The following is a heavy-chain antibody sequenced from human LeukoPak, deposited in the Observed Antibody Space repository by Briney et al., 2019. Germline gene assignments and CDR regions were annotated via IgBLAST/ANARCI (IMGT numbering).Heavy chain of an antibody. CDR1: GFSLSTSGVG. J-gene: IGHJ4*02. Sequence: SGPTLVNPTQTLTLTCTYSGFSLSTSGVGVGWIRQPPGKALEWLALIYWNDDKRYSPSLKSRLTITKDTSKNQVVLTMTSMDPLDTATYYCARGIVYWSGGSCLALGYSGQGTLVTVSS. V-gene: IGHV2-5*01. CDR2: IYWNDDK. CDR3: ARGIVYWSGGSCLALGY. D-gene: IGHD2-15*01.